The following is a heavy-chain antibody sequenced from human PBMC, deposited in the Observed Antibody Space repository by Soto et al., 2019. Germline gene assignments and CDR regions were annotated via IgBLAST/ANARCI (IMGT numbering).Heavy chain of an antibody. CDR1: GGSISSSNW. V-gene: IGHV4-4*02. Sequence: SETLSLTCAVSGGSISSSNWWSWVRQPPGKGLEWIGEIYHSGSTNYNPSLKSRVTISVDKSKNQFSLKLSSVTAADTAVYYCARAVGEVTMVRGVLYGMDVWGQGTTVTVSS. J-gene: IGHJ6*02. D-gene: IGHD3-10*01. CDR2: IYHSGST. CDR3: ARAVGEVTMVRGVLYGMDV.